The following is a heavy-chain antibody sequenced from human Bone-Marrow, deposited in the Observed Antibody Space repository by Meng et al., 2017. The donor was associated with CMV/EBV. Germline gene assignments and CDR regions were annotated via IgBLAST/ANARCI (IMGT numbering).Heavy chain of an antibody. Sequence: ASVKVSCMASGYTFTGYYMHWVRQATGQGLEWMGWMNPNSGNTGYAQKFQGRVTMTRNTSISTANMELSSLRSEDTAVYYCARCRIAARAYYGMDVWGQGTTVTVSS. J-gene: IGHJ6*02. D-gene: IGHD6-6*01. V-gene: IGHV1-8*02. CDR3: ARCRIAARAYYGMDV. CDR2: MNPNSGNT. CDR1: GYTFTGYY.